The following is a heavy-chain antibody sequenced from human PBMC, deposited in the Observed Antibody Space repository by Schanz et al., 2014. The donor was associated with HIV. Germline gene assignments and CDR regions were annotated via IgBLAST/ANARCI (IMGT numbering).Heavy chain of an antibody. CDR1: GFTLSSYS. D-gene: IGHD5-18*01. V-gene: IGHV3-48*01. CDR3: ARGITGNGYGFDY. CDR2: MSYSSSAM. J-gene: IGHJ4*02. Sequence: EVQLVESGGGLVQPGGSLRLSCVASGFTLSSYSMNWVRQAPGKGLECVSYMSYSSSAMYYADSVKGRFTISRDKAKNSLYLQLKSLRAEDTAVYYCARGITGNGYGFDYWGQGALVSVSS.